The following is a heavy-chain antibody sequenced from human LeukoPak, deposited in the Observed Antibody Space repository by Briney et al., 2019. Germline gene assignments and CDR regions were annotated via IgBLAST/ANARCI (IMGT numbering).Heavy chain of an antibody. CDR2: IWYDGSNK. CDR3: ARTARPKYSSSWYIDY. Sequence: GGSLRLSCAASGFTFSSYGMHWVSQAPGKGLEWVAVIWYDGSNKYYTDSVKGRFTISRDNSKNTLYLQMNSLRAEDTAVYYCARTARPKYSSSWYIDYWGQGTLVTVSS. D-gene: IGHD6-13*01. CDR1: GFTFSSYG. J-gene: IGHJ4*02. V-gene: IGHV3-33*01.